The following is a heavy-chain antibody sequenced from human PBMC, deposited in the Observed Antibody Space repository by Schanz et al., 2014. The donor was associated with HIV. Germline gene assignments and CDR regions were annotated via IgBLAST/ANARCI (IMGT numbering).Heavy chain of an antibody. V-gene: IGHV3-23*01. CDR1: GFMFSNHA. Sequence: EVQVLESGGGLVQPGGSLRLSCAASGFMFSNHAMSWVRQAPGKGLEWVSGISISGDVTYYSDSVKGRFTISRDNSKNTVYLQMNSLRAEDTAVYYCANEEVPNDYWGQGTLVTVSS. CDR3: ANEEVPNDY. CDR2: ISISGDVT. J-gene: IGHJ4*02.